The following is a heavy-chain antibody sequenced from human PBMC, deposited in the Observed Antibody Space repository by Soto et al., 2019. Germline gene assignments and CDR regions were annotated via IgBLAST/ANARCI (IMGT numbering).Heavy chain of an antibody. D-gene: IGHD1-26*01. CDR1: GFTFSRYW. J-gene: IGHJ2*01. CDR3: GSLGGTSRLWYFDL. CDR2: INGDGSST. Sequence: EVQLVESGGGLVQPGGSLRLSCAASGFTFSRYWMYWVRQAPGKGLVWVSRINGDGSSTTYADSVKGRFTISRDNANNTLHLQMNSLRAEDTGLYYWGSLGGTSRLWYFDLWGRGTLVTVSS. V-gene: IGHV3-74*01.